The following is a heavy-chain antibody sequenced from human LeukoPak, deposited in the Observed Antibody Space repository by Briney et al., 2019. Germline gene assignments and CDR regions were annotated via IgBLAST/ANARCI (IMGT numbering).Heavy chain of an antibody. CDR1: GYTFTGYY. CDR2: INHNRGGT. D-gene: IGHD3-3*01. V-gene: IGHV1-2*02. J-gene: IGHJ5*02. Sequence: VASVRVSCKASGYTFTGYYMHWVRQAPGEGVEWMGWINHNRGGTNYAQTFQGRVTITRDTSISTAYMELSRLRSDDTAVYYCARAGYDFWSGSPWFDPWGQGTLVTVSS. CDR3: ARAGYDFWSGSPWFDP.